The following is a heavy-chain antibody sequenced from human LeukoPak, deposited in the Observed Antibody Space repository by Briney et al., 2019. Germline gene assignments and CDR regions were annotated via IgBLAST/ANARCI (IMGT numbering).Heavy chain of an antibody. V-gene: IGHV3-74*01. CDR3: AKAVSSAYRDFDF. D-gene: IGHD3-22*01. CDR2: IDGDGGST. J-gene: IGHJ4*02. CDR1: GFTFSSYW. Sequence: GGSLRLSCAASGFTFSSYWMHWVRQAPGKGLVWVSRIDGDGGSTSYADSVKGRFTISRDNSKNTLYLQMNSLRAEDTAVYYCAKAVSSAYRDFDFWGQGTLVTVSS.